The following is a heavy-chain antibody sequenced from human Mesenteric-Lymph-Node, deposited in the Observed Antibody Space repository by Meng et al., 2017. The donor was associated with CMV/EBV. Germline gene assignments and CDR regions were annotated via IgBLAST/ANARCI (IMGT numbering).Heavy chain of an antibody. D-gene: IGHD2-15*01. J-gene: IGHJ4*02. CDR2: IIPLFGTA. CDR3: AREGARGPKNPFDY. Sequence: SGGSCSTYAISWVRQAPGQGLEWMGGIIPLFGTANYAQKFQGRVTITADKSTSTVYMELSSLRSEDTAVYYCAREGARGPKNPFDYWGQGTLVTVSS. V-gene: IGHV1-69*06. CDR1: GGSCSTYA.